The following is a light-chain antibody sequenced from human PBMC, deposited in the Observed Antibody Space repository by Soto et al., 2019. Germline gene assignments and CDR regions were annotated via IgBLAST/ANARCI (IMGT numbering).Light chain of an antibody. CDR2: EAS. V-gene: IGKV1-5*01. CDR3: QQFNSYPIT. CDR1: QSISRW. Sequence: DIQLTQSPATLSASVGDRVTITCRASQSISRWLTWYQQKPGKTPKILIYEASNLASGGPSRFRGSGSGTEFTLSPGGLQPDDFVTYYCQQFNSYPITFGQGTRLEIK. J-gene: IGKJ5*01.